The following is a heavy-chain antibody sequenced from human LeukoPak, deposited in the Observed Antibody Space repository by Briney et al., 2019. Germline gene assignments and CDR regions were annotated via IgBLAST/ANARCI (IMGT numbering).Heavy chain of an antibody. D-gene: IGHD3-22*01. CDR2: INPSGGST. J-gene: IGHJ2*01. CDR3: ARDLSYYDSSGYYDRPLDWYFDL. Sequence: GASVKVSCKASGCTFTSYYMHWVRQAPGQGLEWMGIINPSGGSTSYAQKFQGRVTMTRDMSTSTVYMELSSLRSEDTAVYYCARDLSYYDSSGYYDRPLDWYFDLWGRGTLVTVSS. V-gene: IGHV1-46*01. CDR1: GCTFTSYY.